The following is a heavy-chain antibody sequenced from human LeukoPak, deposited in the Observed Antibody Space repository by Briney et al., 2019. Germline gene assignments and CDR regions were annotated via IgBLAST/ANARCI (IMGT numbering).Heavy chain of an antibody. CDR2: IKLDGSEQ. Sequence: GGSLRLSCADSGLTISNNWMSWVRQAPGKGLEWVANIKLDGSEQYYVDSVKGRFTISRDNGKNLLYLQMNSLRAEDTAVYYCASRIVGTPDYFDYWGLGTLVTVSS. CDR3: ASRIVGTPDYFDY. V-gene: IGHV3-7*01. J-gene: IGHJ4*02. D-gene: IGHD1-26*01. CDR1: GLTISNNW.